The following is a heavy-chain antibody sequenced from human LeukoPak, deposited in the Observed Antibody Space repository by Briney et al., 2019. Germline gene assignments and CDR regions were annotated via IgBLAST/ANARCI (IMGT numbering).Heavy chain of an antibody. Sequence: PGGSLRLSCTSSTVTLSNYYMSWIRQAPGKGLECISYISNIGTTTFYADSVKGRFTISRDNGRNSLYLQMNSLTAEDTVVYYCACDISNKGFDYWGQGTLVTVSS. CDR2: ISNIGTTT. CDR1: TVTLSNYY. J-gene: IGHJ4*02. V-gene: IGHV3-11*04. CDR3: ACDISNKGFDY. D-gene: IGHD2/OR15-2a*01.